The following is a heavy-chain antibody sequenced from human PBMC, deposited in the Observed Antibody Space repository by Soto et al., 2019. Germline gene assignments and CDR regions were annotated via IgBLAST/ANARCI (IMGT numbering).Heavy chain of an antibody. CDR1: GFTFSSYS. Sequence: GGSLRLSCAASGFTFSSYSMNWVRQAPGKGLEWVSSISSSSSYIYYADSVKGRFTISRDNAKNSLYLQMNSLRAEDTAVYYCARERAKYSSSSGFVDYWGQGTLVTVSS. CDR3: ARERAKYSSSSGFVDY. J-gene: IGHJ4*02. V-gene: IGHV3-21*01. CDR2: ISSSSSYI. D-gene: IGHD6-6*01.